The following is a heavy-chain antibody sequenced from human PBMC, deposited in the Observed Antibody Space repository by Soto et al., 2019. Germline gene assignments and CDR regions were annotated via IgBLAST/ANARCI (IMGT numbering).Heavy chain of an antibody. CDR2: ISYDGSNK. CDR3: ARDRAYSYGYYFDY. Sequence: GGFMRLSWAVPRFPIPSYALKWVRQAPGKGLEWVAVISYDGSNKYYADSVKGRFTISRDNSKNTLYLQMNSLRAEDTAVYYWARDRAYSYGYYFDYWGQGTLVTVSS. J-gene: IGHJ4*02. CDR1: RFPIPSYA. D-gene: IGHD5-18*01. V-gene: IGHV3-30-3*01.